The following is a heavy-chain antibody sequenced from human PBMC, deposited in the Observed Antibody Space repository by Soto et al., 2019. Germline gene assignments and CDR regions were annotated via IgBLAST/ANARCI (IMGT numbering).Heavy chain of an antibody. CDR2: INHSGRT. CDR1: GGSFRGYY. D-gene: IGHD3-10*01. CDR3: ARGRFMVRGVTKWGPFDY. V-gene: IGHV4-34*01. Sequence: SGTLARTCAVYGGSFRGYYWSWIRQPPGKGLEWIGEINHSGRTNYNPSLKSRVTTSVDTSKNQLSLKLSSVTAADTAVYYCARGRFMVRGVTKWGPFDYWGQGTLVTGS. J-gene: IGHJ4*02.